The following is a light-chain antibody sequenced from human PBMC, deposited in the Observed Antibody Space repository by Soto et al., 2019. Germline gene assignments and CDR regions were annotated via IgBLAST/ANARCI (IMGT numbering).Light chain of an antibody. CDR2: EVS. Sequence: QSVLTQSPSASGSPGQSVTISCTGTSSDVGGYNYVSWYQQHPGKAPKLMIYEVSKRPSGVPDRFSGSKSGNTASLTVSGLQAEDEADYYCNSYADSNKFVFGSGTKVTVL. V-gene: IGLV2-8*01. J-gene: IGLJ1*01. CDR3: NSYADSNKFV. CDR1: SSDVGGYNY.